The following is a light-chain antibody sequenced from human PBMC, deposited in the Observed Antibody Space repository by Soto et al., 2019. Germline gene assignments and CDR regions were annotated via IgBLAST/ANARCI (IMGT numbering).Light chain of an antibody. CDR3: SSYSSITTWL. Sequence: QSVLTQPASVSGSPGQSITISCTGTSSDVGAYNYVSWYQQHPGKAPKLMIYDVTTRPSGVSDRFSASKSGNTASLTISGLQAEAEADYYCSSYSSITTWLFGGGTKVTVL. CDR2: DVT. J-gene: IGLJ3*02. CDR1: SSDVGAYNY. V-gene: IGLV2-14*01.